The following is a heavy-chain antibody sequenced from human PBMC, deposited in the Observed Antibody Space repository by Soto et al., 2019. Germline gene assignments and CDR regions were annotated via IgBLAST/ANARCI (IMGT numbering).Heavy chain of an antibody. Sequence: GGALGLSCAASGFTFSNYEMNWVRQAPGKGLEWVSNIDSSGGTIYYADSVKGRFTISRENAKNSLYLQMNSLRVEDTAVYYCASLWGRQLWLPPPWGQGTQVTASS. CDR2: IDSSGGTI. D-gene: IGHD5-18*01. CDR1: GFTFSNYE. J-gene: IGHJ5*02. CDR3: ASLWGRQLWLPPP. V-gene: IGHV3-48*03.